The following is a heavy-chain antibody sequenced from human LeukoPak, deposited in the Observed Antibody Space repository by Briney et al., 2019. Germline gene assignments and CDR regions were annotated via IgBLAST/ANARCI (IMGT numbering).Heavy chain of an antibody. CDR2: MNPNSGNT. Sequence: ASVRVSCRASGYTFTTHDINWVRQATGQGLEWMGWMNPNSGNTGYAQKFQGRVTMTRNTSISTAYMELSSLRSEDTAVYYCARGQVVPAAIGYYYYYYGMDVWGQGTTVTVSS. CDR1: GYTFTTHD. D-gene: IGHD2-2*01. CDR3: ARGQVVPAAIGYYYYYYGMDV. J-gene: IGHJ6*02. V-gene: IGHV1-8*01.